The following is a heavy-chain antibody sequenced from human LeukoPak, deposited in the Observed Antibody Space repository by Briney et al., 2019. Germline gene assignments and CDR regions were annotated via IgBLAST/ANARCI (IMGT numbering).Heavy chain of an antibody. V-gene: IGHV4-59*01. J-gene: IGHJ5*02. D-gene: IGHD6-13*01. Sequence: PSETLSLTCTVYGGSISSYYWSWIRQPPGKGLEWIGYIHYDGNTNYNPSLKSRVTISEDTSKNQFSLKLTSVTAADTAVYYCARACGSSWYFWFDPWGQGTLVTVSS. CDR1: GGSISSYY. CDR2: IHYDGNT. CDR3: ARACGSSWYFWFDP.